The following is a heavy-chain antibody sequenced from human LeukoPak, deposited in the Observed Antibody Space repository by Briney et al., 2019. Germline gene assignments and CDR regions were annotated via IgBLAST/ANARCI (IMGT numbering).Heavy chain of an antibody. V-gene: IGHV4-59*01. D-gene: IGHD2-15*01. J-gene: IGHJ1*01. CDR3: AQKAPYSPGYSQH. CDR1: GRSISSYY. CDR2: IYHSGTN. Sequence: SETLSLTCTVSGRSISSYYWTWIRQPPGEGLEWIGYIYHSGTNNYNPSLKSRVTISADTSKSQFSLKLNSVTAADTAVYYCAQKAPYSPGYSQHWGQGTLVTVSS.